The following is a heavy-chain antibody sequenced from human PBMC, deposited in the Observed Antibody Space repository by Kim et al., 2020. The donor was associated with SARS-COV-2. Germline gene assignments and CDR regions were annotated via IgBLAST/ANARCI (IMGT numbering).Heavy chain of an antibody. Sequence: GGSLRLSCTASAFTFGDFSMSWVRQAPGKGLEWVGFIKSKAYAGTTEYAASVKVRFTISRDDSTTFAYLHMNSPKTEDIAVYNCTIDHNFGGVGYHTYY. V-gene: IGHV3-49*04. CDR1: AFTFGDFS. J-gene: IGHJ6*01. CDR2: IKSKAYAGTT. D-gene: IGHD2-21*01. CDR3: TIDHNFGGVGYHTYY.